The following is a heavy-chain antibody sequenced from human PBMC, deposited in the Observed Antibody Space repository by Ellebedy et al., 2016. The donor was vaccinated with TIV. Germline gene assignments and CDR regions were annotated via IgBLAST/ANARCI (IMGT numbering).Heavy chain of an antibody. J-gene: IGHJ4*02. D-gene: IGHD1-1*01. Sequence: MPGGSLRLSCAVYGGSFSYYWTWIRQPPGKGLEWIGEIHHSGSSFYNPSLRSRVTLSLGTSKNQFSLRLNSVTAADTAVYYCARARETTSCDYWGQGTLVTVSS. CDR1: GGSFSYY. V-gene: IGHV4-34*01. CDR3: ARARETTSCDY. CDR2: IHHSGSS.